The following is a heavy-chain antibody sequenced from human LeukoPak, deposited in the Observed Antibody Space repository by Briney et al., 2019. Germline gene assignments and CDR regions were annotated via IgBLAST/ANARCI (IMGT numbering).Heavy chain of an antibody. D-gene: IGHD6-19*01. CDR1: GFTFGDYA. CDR2: IRSKAYGGTT. Sequence: GGSLRLSCTASGFTFGDYAMSWFRQAPGKGLEWVGFIRSKAYGGTTEYAASVKGRFTISRDDSKSIAYLQMNSLKTEDTAVYYCTREGSGWFTVLIDDDYWGQGTLVTVSS. J-gene: IGHJ4*02. CDR3: TREGSGWFTVLIDDDY. V-gene: IGHV3-49*03.